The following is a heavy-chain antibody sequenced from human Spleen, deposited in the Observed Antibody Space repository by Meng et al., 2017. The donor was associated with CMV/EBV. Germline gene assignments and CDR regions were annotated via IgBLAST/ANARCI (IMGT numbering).Heavy chain of an antibody. J-gene: IGHJ4*02. CDR3: AKDQGATPFDY. V-gene: IGHV3-23*01. Sequence: EVRLLGFGGGLLQPGGSLRLSCAASGFTFSSYAMSWVRQAPGKGLEWVSAISGSGGSTYYADSVKGRFTISRDNSKNTLYLQMNSLRAEDTAVYYCAKDQGATPFDYWGQGTLVTVSS. D-gene: IGHD1-26*01. CDR1: GFTFSSYA. CDR2: ISGSGGST.